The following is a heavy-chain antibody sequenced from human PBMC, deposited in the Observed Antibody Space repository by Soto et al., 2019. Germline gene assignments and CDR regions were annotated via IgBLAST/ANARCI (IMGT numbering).Heavy chain of an antibody. CDR3: ARGPFSGGWYLSGY. Sequence: GGSLRLSCAASGFTFSSYAMHLVRQAPGKGLEWVAAISYDGSNKYYADSVKGRFTISRDISKNMLYLQMNSLRSEDTAVYYCARGPFSGGWYLSGYWGQGTLVTVSS. CDR2: ISYDGSNK. CDR1: GFTFSSYA. V-gene: IGHV3-30-3*01. D-gene: IGHD6-19*01. J-gene: IGHJ4*02.